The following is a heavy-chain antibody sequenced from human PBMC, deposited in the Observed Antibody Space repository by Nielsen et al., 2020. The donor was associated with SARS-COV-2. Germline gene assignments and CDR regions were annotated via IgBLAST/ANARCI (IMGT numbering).Heavy chain of an antibody. CDR2: IYWDDDK. D-gene: IGHD6-19*01. CDR3: AHRGSGWYFFDY. J-gene: IGHJ4*02. Sequence: SGPTLVKPTQTLTLTCTFSGFSLSTSGVGVGWIRQPPGKAPEWLALIYWDDDKRYSPSLKRRLTITKDTSKNQVVLTMTNMDPVDTATYYCAHRGSGWYFFDYWGQGTLVTVSS. CDR1: GFSLSTSGVG. V-gene: IGHV2-5*02.